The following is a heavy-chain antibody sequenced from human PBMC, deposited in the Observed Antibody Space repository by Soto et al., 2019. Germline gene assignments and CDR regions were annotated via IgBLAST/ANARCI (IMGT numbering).Heavy chain of an antibody. Sequence: PGESLKISCKGSGYSFSTYWISWVRQMPGKGLEWMGRIDPSDSNTNYSPSFQGHVTISADKSVSTAYLQWSSLKASDTAMYYCAIIPAVYYYYGMDVWGQGTTVTVSS. CDR2: IDPSDSNT. V-gene: IGHV5-10-1*01. J-gene: IGHJ6*02. D-gene: IGHD2-2*01. CDR3: AIIPAVYYYYGMDV. CDR1: GYSFSTYW.